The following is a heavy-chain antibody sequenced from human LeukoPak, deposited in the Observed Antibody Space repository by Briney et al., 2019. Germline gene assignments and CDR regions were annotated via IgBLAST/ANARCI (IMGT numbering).Heavy chain of an antibody. CDR1: GTTFSNYE. V-gene: IGHV3-48*03. CDR3: ASDVGAITGAFDI. J-gene: IGHJ3*02. D-gene: IGHD1-26*01. Sequence: GGSLRLSCAASGTTFSNYEMNWVRQAPGKGLEWVSHISGSGGIVFYADSVKGRFTISRDNAKNSLYLQMNSLRAEDTAVYYCASDVGAITGAFDIWGQGTMVTVSS. CDR2: ISGSGGIV.